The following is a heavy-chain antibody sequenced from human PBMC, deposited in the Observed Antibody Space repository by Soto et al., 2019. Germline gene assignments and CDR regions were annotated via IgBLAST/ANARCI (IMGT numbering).Heavy chain of an antibody. CDR2: IYYSGST. V-gene: IGHV4-39*01. Sequence: LSLTCTVSGGSISSSSYYWGWIRQPPGKGLEWIGSIYYSGSTYYNPSLKSRVTISVDTSKNQFSLKLSSVTAADTAVYYCARTSVLGYCSSTSCYGYYYYYMDVWGKGTTVTVSS. J-gene: IGHJ6*03. CDR3: ARTSVLGYCSSTSCYGYYYYYMDV. CDR1: GGSISSSSYY. D-gene: IGHD2-2*01.